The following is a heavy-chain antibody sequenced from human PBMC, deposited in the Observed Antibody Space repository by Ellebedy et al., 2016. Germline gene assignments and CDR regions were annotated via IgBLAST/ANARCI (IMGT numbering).Heavy chain of an antibody. D-gene: IGHD2-15*01. CDR2: ISYDGSNK. CDR1: GFTFSSYA. CDR3: AKGDLNIVVVVTQSTPFDY. V-gene: IGHV3-30*04. J-gene: IGHJ4*02. Sequence: GGSLRLSXAASGFTFSSYAMHWVRQAPGKGLEWVAVISYDGSNKYYADSVKGRFTISRDNSKNTLYLQMNSLRAEDTAVYYCAKGDLNIVVVVTQSTPFDYWGQGTLVTVSS.